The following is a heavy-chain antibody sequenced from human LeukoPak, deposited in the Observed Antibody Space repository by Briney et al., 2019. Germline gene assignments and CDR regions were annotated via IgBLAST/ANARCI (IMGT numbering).Heavy chain of an antibody. CDR1: GFTFSSYD. CDR3: ARDGFSYGSGSRYCYGMDV. J-gene: IGHJ6*02. CDR2: IGTVGDT. D-gene: IGHD3-10*01. V-gene: IGHV3-13*04. Sequence: GGSLRLSCAASGFTFSSYDMHWVRQATGKGLEWVSAIGTVGDTYYPGSVKGRFTISRENAKNSLYLQMNSLRAGDTAVYYCARDGFSYGSGSRYCYGMDVWGQGTTVTVSS.